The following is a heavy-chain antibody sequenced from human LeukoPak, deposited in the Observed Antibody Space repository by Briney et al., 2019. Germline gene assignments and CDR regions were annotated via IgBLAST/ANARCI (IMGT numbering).Heavy chain of an antibody. D-gene: IGHD2-8*01. CDR3: ARLKIMSNDAFDI. CDR1: GYSFTSYW. CDR2: IYPGDSDT. J-gene: IGHJ3*02. V-gene: IGHV5-51*01. Sequence: RHGESLKISCKGSGYSFTSYWIGWVRQMPGKGLEWMGIIYPGDSDTRYSPSFQGQVTISADKSISTAYLQWSSLKASDTAMYYCARLKIMSNDAFDIWGQGTMVTVSS.